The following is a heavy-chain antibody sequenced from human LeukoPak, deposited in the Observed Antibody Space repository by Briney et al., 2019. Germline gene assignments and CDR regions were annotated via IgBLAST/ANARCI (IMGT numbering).Heavy chain of an antibody. V-gene: IGHV3-9*01. CDR2: ISWNSGSI. J-gene: IGHJ4*02. CDR1: GFTFDDYA. CDR3: AKDPSPSRPYYYDSSGYYGIDY. Sequence: GGSLRLSCAASGFTFDDYAMHWVRQAPGKGLEWVSGISWNSGSIGYADSVKGRFTISRDNSKNTLYLQMNSLRAEDTAVYYCAKDPSPSRPYYYDSSGYYGIDYWGQGTLVTVSS. D-gene: IGHD3-22*01.